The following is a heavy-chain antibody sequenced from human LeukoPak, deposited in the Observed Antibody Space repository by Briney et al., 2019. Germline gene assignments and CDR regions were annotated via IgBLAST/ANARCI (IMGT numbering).Heavy chain of an antibody. Sequence: GGSLRLSCAASGFTFSSYAMHWVRQAPGKGLEWVAVISYDGSNKYYADSVKGRFTISRDNSKNTLYLQMNNLRAEDTAVYYCTVRLGATLVVYWGQGTLVTVSS. CDR3: TVRLGATLVVY. D-gene: IGHD1-26*01. CDR2: ISYDGSNK. CDR1: GFTFSSYA. V-gene: IGHV3-30-3*01. J-gene: IGHJ4*02.